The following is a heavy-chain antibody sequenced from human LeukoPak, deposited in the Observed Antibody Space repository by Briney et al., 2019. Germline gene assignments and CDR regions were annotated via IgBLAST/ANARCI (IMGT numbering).Heavy chain of an antibody. CDR1: GGSISSYY. V-gene: IGHV4-59*01. CDR2: IYYSGST. CDR3: ARENAEGNYFDY. Sequence: PSETLSLTCAVSGGSISSYYWSWIRQPPGKGLEWIGYIYYSGSTNYNPSLKSRVTISVDTSKNQFSLKLSSVAAADTAVYYCARENAEGNYFDYWGQGTLVTVSS. J-gene: IGHJ4*02. D-gene: IGHD1-1*01.